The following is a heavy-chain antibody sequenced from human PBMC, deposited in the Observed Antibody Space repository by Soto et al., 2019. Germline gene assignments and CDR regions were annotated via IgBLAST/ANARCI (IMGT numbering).Heavy chain of an antibody. CDR1: GYTFTGYY. CDR2: INPNSGGT. J-gene: IGHJ4*02. Sequence: AASVKFSCKASGYTFTGYYMHWVRQAPGQGLEWMGWINPNSGGTNYAQKFQGRVTMTRDTSISTAYMELSRLRSDDTAVYYCAREGTYYDFWSGYYTGDFDYWGQGTLVTVSS. V-gene: IGHV1-2*02. D-gene: IGHD3-3*01. CDR3: AREGTYYDFWSGYYTGDFDY.